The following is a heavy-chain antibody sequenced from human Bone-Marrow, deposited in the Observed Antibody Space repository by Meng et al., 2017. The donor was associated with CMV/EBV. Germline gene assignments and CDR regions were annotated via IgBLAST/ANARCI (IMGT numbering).Heavy chain of an antibody. V-gene: IGHV3-48*01. CDR1: GFTFSSYS. J-gene: IGHJ4*02. CDR2: ISGSGSRI. Sequence: GGSLRLSCSASGFTFSSYSMNWVRQAPGKGLEWVSYISGSGSRIYYADSVKGRFTISRDNSKNTLYLQMNSLRAEDTAVYYCAKGRRSYCSSTSCSGVDYWGQGTLVTVSS. D-gene: IGHD2-2*01. CDR3: AKGRRSYCSSTSCSGVDY.